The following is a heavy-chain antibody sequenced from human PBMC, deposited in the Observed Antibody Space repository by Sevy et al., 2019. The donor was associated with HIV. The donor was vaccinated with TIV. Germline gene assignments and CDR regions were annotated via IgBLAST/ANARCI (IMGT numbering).Heavy chain of an antibody. CDR1: GFTFSSYS. V-gene: IGHV3-48*02. Sequence: GGSLRLSCAASGFTFSSYSMNWVRQAPGKGLEWVSYISSSSSTIYYAASVKGRFTISRDNAKNSLYLQMNSLRDEDTAVYYWAREGTGYYYDSSGYYGLSETGGMDVWGQGTTVTVSS. J-gene: IGHJ6*02. CDR2: ISSSSSTI. CDR3: AREGTGYYYDSSGYYGLSETGGMDV. D-gene: IGHD3-22*01.